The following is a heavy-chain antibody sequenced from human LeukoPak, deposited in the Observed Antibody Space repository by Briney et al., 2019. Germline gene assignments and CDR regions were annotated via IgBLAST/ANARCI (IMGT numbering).Heavy chain of an antibody. D-gene: IGHD1-26*01. J-gene: IGHJ3*02. CDR3: AKVVTVGGSYDEAFDI. CDR2: LSASGHST. CDR1: AFTFRNYA. V-gene: IGHV3-23*01. Sequence: GGSLRLSCAASAFTFRNYAMAWVRQAPGKGLEWVSGLSASGHSTYYADSVKGRFIISRDNSKNTLYLQMNSLRAEDTAVYYCAKVVTVGGSYDEAFDIWGQGTMVTVSS.